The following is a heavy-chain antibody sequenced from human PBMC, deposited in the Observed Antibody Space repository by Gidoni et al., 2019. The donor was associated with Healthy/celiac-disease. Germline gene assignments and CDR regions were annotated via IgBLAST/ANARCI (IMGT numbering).Heavy chain of an antibody. CDR2: ISGSGGST. V-gene: IGHV3-23*01. D-gene: IGHD3-10*01. CDR3: AIGREYSKRSYWFDP. J-gene: IGHJ5*02. Sequence: LEWVSAISGSGGSTYYADSVKGRFTISRDNSKNTLYLQMNSLRAEDTAVYYCAIGREYSKRSYWFDPWGQGTLVTVSS.